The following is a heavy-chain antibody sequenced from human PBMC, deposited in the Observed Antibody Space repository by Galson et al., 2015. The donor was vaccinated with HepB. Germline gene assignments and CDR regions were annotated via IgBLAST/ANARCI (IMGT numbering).Heavy chain of an antibody. CDR2: IIPIFGTA. CDR3: ARDRAWDEAYYYGSGQMDY. D-gene: IGHD3-10*01. V-gene: IGHV1-69*06. Sequence: QSGAEVKKPGASVKVSCKASGGTFSSYAISWVRQAPGQGLEWMGGIIPIFGTANYAQKFQGRVTITADKSTSTAYMELSSLRSEDTAVYYCARDRAWDEAYYYGSGQMDYWGQGTLVTVSS. J-gene: IGHJ4*02. CDR1: GGTFSSYA.